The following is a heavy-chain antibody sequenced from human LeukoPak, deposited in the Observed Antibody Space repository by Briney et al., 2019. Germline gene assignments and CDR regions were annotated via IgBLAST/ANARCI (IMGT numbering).Heavy chain of an antibody. CDR1: GYTFTGYY. J-gene: IGHJ5*02. V-gene: IGHV1-2*02. Sequence: ASVRVSCKASGYTFTGYYIHWVRQAPGQGLEWMAWINPNNGATYYAQKFQGRVTMTRDTSISTAYMELSRLRSDDTAVYYCARDFSRDGAVAGPWWFDPWGQGTLVTVSS. D-gene: IGHD6-19*01. CDR3: ARDFSRDGAVAGPWWFDP. CDR2: INPNNGAT.